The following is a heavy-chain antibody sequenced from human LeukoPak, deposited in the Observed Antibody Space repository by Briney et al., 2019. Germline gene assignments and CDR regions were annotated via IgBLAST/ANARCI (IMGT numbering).Heavy chain of an antibody. CDR3: ERPFYYDTNGEEGMDV. J-gene: IGHJ6*02. Sequence: GGSLRLSCAASEFTFTRFNMNWVRQAPGKRLELVSSITTSGTYIYYADSVKGRFTTSRNNAKNSLYLQMNSLSAEDTAVYYCERPFYYDTNGEEGMDVWGQGTTVTVSS. D-gene: IGHD3-22*01. V-gene: IGHV3-21*04. CDR2: ITTSGTYI. CDR1: EFTFTRFN.